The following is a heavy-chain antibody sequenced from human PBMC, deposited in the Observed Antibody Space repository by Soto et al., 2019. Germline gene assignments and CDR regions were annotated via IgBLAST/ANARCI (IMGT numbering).Heavy chain of an antibody. CDR3: VRRHVSATGIDWFDP. D-gene: IGHD6-13*01. J-gene: IGHJ5*02. CDR1: GYTFTSYG. CDR2: INAANGDT. Sequence: QVQLVQSGTEVKKPGASVKVSCQASGYTFTSYGIHWVRQAPGQRLEWMGWINAANGDTKYSPKFQGRVTITRDTSASTAYMELRSLRSEDTAVYYCVRRHVSATGIDWFDPWGQGTLVTVSS. V-gene: IGHV1-3*01.